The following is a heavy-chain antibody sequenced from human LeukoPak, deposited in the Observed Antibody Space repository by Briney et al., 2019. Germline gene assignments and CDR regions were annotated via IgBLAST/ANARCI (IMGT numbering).Heavy chain of an antibody. D-gene: IGHD6-19*01. CDR2: IDGDSGDT. J-gene: IGHJ4*02. Sequence: ASVKVSCKASGYTFSAYSIHWLRQAPGQRFEWMGWIDGDSGDTRYSQKFQGRVTFTRDTSASTVYMELSSLRSEDTAVYYCASGSTSDWPLYYWGQETLVPLPS. V-gene: IGHV1-3*01. CDR3: ASGSTSDWPLYY. CDR1: GYTFSAYS.